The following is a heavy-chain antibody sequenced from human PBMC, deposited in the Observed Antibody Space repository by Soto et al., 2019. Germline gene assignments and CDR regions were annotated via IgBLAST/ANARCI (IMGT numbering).Heavy chain of an antibody. CDR2: INHSGST. V-gene: IGHV4-34*01. D-gene: IGHD3-3*01. J-gene: IGHJ4*02. CDR3: AGSFWSVYYFDY. Sequence: LSLTCAVHGGSFSGYIWTWIRQAPGKGLQWIGQINHSGSTYYNPSLKSRVFISLLSSSGQFSLELSSVTAADTAIYYCAGSFWSVYYFDYWGQGTLVTVSS. CDR1: GGSFSGYI.